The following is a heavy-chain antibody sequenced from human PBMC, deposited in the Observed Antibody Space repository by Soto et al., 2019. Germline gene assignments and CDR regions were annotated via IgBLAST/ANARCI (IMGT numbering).Heavy chain of an antibody. D-gene: IGHD3-3*01. CDR2: IVVGSGNT. CDR3: AADYDFWSGSYSFDY. V-gene: IGHV1-58*02. CDR1: GFTFTNSA. Sequence: ASGKVSCKASGFTFTNSAMQWVRQARGQRLEWIGWIVVGSGNTNYAQSFQERVTITRDMSTSTAYVDLSSLRSEDTAVYYCAADYDFWSGSYSFDYWGQGTLVTVSS. J-gene: IGHJ4*02.